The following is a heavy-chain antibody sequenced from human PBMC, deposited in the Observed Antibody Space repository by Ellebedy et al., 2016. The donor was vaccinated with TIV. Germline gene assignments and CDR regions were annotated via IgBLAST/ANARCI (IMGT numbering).Heavy chain of an antibody. CDR1: GFTFSSYG. J-gene: IGHJ4*02. CDR2: ISYDGSNK. CDR3: AKDHSATSDLMMRFDY. D-gene: IGHD3-16*01. Sequence: GGSLRLXXVASGFTFSSYGIHWVRQAPGKGLEWVAVISYDGSNKDYADSVKGRFTISRDNSKNTLYLQMNSLRAEDTAVYYSAKDHSATSDLMMRFDYWGQGTLVTVSS. V-gene: IGHV3-30*18.